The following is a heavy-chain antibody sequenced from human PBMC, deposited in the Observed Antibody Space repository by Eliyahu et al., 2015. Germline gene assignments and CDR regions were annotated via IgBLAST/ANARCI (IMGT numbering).Heavy chain of an antibody. J-gene: IGHJ5*02. CDR2: XYXXGST. CDR1: GGXISSGGYS. V-gene: IGHV4-30-2*01. Sequence: QLQLQESGSGLVKPSQTLSLTCAVSGGXISSGGYSWSWIRQPPGKGLEWIGXXYXXGSTYYNPSLKSXVTISVDRSKNQFSLKLSXVTAADTAVYYCARVGYYGDYVPEWFDPWGQGTLVTVSS. D-gene: IGHD4-17*01. CDR3: ARVGYYGDYVPEWFDP.